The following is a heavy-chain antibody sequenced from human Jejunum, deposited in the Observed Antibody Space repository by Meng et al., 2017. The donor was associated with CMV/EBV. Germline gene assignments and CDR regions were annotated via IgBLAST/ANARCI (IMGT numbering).Heavy chain of an antibody. J-gene: IGHJ1*01. V-gene: IGHV4-39*07. CDR3: ARDRPPLWD. CDR1: GGSITETSYY. D-gene: IGHD1-26*01. CDR2: IYYSGGT. Sequence: QLQVQESGPGLVKPSETLSLTCTVSGGSITETSYYWGWIRQPPGRGLEWIGSIYYSGGTYYNPSLSSRLTISLDTSKNQFTLKLTSVTAADTAVYYCARDRPPLWDRGQGTLVTVSS.